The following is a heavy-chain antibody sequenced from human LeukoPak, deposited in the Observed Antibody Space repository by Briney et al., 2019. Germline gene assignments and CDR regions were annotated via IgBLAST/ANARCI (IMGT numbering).Heavy chain of an antibody. J-gene: IGHJ4*02. Sequence: AASVKVSCKASGYSFTDKYMHWVRQAPGQGLEWMGWISAYNGNTNYAQKLQGRVTMTTDASTSTAYMELRSLRSEDTAVYYCARAYYYDSSGYYYWGQGTLVTVSS. CDR2: ISAYNGNT. CDR1: GYSFTDKY. D-gene: IGHD3-22*01. CDR3: ARAYYYDSSGYYY. V-gene: IGHV1-18*01.